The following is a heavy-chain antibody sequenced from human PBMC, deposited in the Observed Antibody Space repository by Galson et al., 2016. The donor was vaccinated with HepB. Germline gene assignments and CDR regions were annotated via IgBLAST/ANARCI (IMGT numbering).Heavy chain of an antibody. J-gene: IGHJ3*02. CDR1: GFTFSRYT. Sequence: SLRLSCAPSGFTFSRYTMNWVRQAPGKGLEWVSYISASGDYIYYADSLKGRFTISRDNAKNSLYLQMNSLRVEDTAVYYCVRYASSQWEILDAFDIWGQGTMVTVSS. V-gene: IGHV3-21*01. CDR2: ISASGDYI. D-gene: IGHD1-26*01. CDR3: VRYASSQWEILDAFDI.